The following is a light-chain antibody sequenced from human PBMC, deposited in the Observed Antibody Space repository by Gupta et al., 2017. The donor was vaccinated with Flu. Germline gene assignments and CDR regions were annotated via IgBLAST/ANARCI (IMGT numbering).Light chain of an antibody. V-gene: IGKV4-1*01. J-gene: IGKJ2*01. CDR1: QSVLYSSNNKNY. Sequence: DIVMIQSPDSLTVSLGERATINCKSSQSVLYSSNNKNYLAWYQQKPGQPPKLLIYWASTRESGVPDRFSGSGSGTDFTLTISSLQAEDFAVYYCQQYGSTPITFGQGTKLEIK. CDR2: WAS. CDR3: QQYGSTPIT.